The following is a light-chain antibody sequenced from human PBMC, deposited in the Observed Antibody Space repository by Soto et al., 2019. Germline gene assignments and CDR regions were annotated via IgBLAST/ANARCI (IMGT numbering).Light chain of an antibody. CDR2: EVT. CDR3: CSYAGSSAFE. CDR1: SSDVGRYNL. Sequence: ALTQPASVSGSPGQSITISCTGTSSDVGRYNLVSWYQQHAGKAPKLMIYEVTKRPSGVSNRFSGSKSGNTASLTISGLQAEDEADYYCCSYAGSSAFEFGGGTKLTVL. V-gene: IGLV2-23*02. J-gene: IGLJ2*01.